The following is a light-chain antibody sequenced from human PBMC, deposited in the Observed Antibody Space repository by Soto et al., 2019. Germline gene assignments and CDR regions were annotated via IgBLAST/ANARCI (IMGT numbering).Light chain of an antibody. CDR1: QSVSSN. J-gene: IGKJ4*01. Sequence: EIVVTQSPGTLSVSPGETATLSCGTSQSVSSNLAWYQQKPDQAPRLLIYGASTRATGIPARFSGSGSGTEFTLAISYLRPEDSAVYFCQQYHDWVTFGGGTKVEI. CDR3: QQYHDWVT. V-gene: IGKV3D-15*01. CDR2: GAS.